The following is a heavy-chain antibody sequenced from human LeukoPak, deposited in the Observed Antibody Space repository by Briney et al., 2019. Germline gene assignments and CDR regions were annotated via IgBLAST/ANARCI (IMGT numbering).Heavy chain of an antibody. CDR1: GGSFSGYY. D-gene: IGHD3-22*01. CDR2: INHSGST. V-gene: IGHV4-34*01. J-gene: IGHJ4*02. CDR3: ARHGYLSAN. Sequence: PSETLSLTCAVYGGSFSGYYWSWIRQPPGEGLEWIGEINHSGSTNYNPSLKSRVTISVDTSKNQFSLKLSSVTAADTAVYYCARHGYLSANWGQGTLVTVSS.